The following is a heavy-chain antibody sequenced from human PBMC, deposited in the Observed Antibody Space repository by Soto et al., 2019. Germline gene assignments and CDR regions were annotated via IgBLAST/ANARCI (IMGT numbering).Heavy chain of an antibody. D-gene: IGHD4-17*01. CDR1: GFTFSSYG. Sequence: QLQLMESGGGVVQPGRSLRLSCAASGFTFSSYGMHWVRQAPGKGLEWVAVIWYDGSNKYYADSVKGRFTISRDNSKNTLYLQMNSLRAEDTAVYYCAREDDYGISRSFDLWGRGTQVTVST. CDR2: IWYDGSNK. CDR3: AREDDYGISRSFDL. J-gene: IGHJ2*01. V-gene: IGHV3-33*01.